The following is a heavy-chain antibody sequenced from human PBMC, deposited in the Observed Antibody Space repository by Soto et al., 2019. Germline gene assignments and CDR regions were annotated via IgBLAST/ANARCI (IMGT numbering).Heavy chain of an antibody. J-gene: IGHJ4*02. V-gene: IGHV3-30*02. CDR3: AKVDPGYDSSGYPADGFFDY. CDR2: IWYDGSNK. Sequence: PGGSLRLSCAPSGFTFSSYGMHWARQAPGKGLEWVAVIWYDGSNKYYADSVKGRFTISRDNSKNTLYLQMNSLRAEDTAVYYCAKVDPGYDSSGYPADGFFDYWGQGTLVTVSS. D-gene: IGHD3-22*01. CDR1: GFTFSSYG.